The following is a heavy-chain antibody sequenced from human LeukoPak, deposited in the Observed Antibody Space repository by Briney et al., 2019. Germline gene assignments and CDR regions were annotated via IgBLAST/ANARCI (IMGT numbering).Heavy chain of an antibody. D-gene: IGHD3-3*01. Sequence: GGSLRLSCAASGFTFSSYAMSWVRQAPGKGLEWVSAISGSGGSTYYADSVKGRFTISRDNSKNTLYLQMNSLRAEDTAVYYCAKDLVGRDFWSGYPTSFWHCGMDVWGQGTTVTVSS. CDR2: ISGSGGST. V-gene: IGHV3-23*01. J-gene: IGHJ6*02. CDR3: AKDLVGRDFWSGYPTSFWHCGMDV. CDR1: GFTFSSYA.